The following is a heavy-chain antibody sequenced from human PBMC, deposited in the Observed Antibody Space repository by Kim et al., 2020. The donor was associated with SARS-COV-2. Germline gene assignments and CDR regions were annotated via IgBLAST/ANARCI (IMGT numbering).Heavy chain of an antibody. J-gene: IGHJ2*01. V-gene: IGHV2-70*01. Sequence: YYSTDLKTRLTISKETSKNQVVLTMTNMDPLDTATYYCARIPDYGRYFDLWGRGTLVTVSS. CDR3: ARIPDYGRYFDL. D-gene: IGHD3-16*01.